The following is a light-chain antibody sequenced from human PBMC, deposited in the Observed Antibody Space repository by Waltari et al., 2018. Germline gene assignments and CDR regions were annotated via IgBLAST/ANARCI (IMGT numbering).Light chain of an antibody. CDR1: QSVRAY. CDR3: QQRSDWPRT. J-gene: IGKJ1*01. Sequence: EIVLTQSPATLSLSPGERATLSCRASQSVRAYLAWYQQKPGQAPRLLIHDASNRATGIPARFSGSGSGTDFTLTISSLEPEDFTVYYCQQRSDWPRTFGQGTKLEVK. CDR2: DAS. V-gene: IGKV3-11*01.